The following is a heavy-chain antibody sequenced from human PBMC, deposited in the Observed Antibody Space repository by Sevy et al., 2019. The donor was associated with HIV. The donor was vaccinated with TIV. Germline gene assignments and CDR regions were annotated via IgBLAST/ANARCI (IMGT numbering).Heavy chain of an antibody. CDR1: GFTVSDNY. Sequence: GGSLRLSCAVSGFTVSDNYMNWVRQAPGKGLEWVSIIYIAGRTYYADSVRGRFTISRDKAKNTLYLQMSSLIVEDTAVYYCVREDLVLGEDNYYGMDVWVQWTTVTVSS. V-gene: IGHV3-53*01. D-gene: IGHD3-16*01. CDR2: IYIAGRT. CDR3: VREDLVLGEDNYYGMDV. J-gene: IGHJ6*02.